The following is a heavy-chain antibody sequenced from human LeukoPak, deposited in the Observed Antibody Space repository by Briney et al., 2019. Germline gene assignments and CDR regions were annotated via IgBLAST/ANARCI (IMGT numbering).Heavy chain of an antibody. CDR2: ISGSGGST. CDR3: AKARGPGSGRFFDY. D-gene: IGHD3-10*01. Sequence: PGGSLRLSCAASGFTFSSYAMSWVRQAPGKGLEWVSGISGSGGSTYYADSVKGRFTISRDNSKNTLYLQMNSLRAEDTAVYYCAKARGPGSGRFFDYWGQGTLVTVSS. J-gene: IGHJ4*02. CDR1: GFTFSSYA. V-gene: IGHV3-23*01.